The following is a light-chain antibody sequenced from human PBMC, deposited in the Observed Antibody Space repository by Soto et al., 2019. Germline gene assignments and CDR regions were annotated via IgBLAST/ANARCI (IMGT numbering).Light chain of an antibody. CDR3: QQYYASPIT. V-gene: IGKV4-1*01. J-gene: IGKJ5*01. CDR2: WAS. CDR1: QTIFSTSYNKSY. Sequence: DIVMTQSPDSLAMSLGERAAINCKSSQTIFSTSYNKSYLSWYQKKSGQPPRLLIYWASTREPGVPDRFSGSGSGTDFNLTINSLQPEDVAVYYCQQYYASPITFGQGTRLGI.